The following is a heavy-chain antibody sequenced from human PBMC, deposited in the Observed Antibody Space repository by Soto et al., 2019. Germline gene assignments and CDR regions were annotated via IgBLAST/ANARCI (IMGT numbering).Heavy chain of an antibody. CDR3: ATRAEYYDFWSGYYGA. Sequence: GESLKISCKGSGYSFSTSWIGWVRQMSGKGLEWMGTIYPSDSDTRHSPSFQGQVIISADKSTSTAYLQWRSLKASDTAMYYCATRAEYYDFWSGYYGAWGQGTLVTVSS. D-gene: IGHD3-3*01. CDR2: IYPSDSDT. CDR1: GYSFSTSW. J-gene: IGHJ5*02. V-gene: IGHV5-51*01.